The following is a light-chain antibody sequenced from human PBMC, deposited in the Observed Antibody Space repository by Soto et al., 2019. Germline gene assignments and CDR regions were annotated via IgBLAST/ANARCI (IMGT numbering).Light chain of an antibody. CDR3: AAWDDSLNGVV. J-gene: IGLJ2*01. V-gene: IGLV1-44*01. Sequence: QSVLTQPPSASGTPGEWVTISCSGSRSNVGSNHVNWYQQLPGTAPKLLIYRNSQRPSGVPDRLSGSKSGTSASLLIGALQSEDEATYYCAAWDDSLNGVVFGGGTKLTVL. CDR1: RSNVGSNH. CDR2: RNS.